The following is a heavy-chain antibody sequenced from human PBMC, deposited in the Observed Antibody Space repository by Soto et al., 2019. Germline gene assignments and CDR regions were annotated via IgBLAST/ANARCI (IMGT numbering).Heavy chain of an antibody. V-gene: IGHV4-31*03. Sequence: SETLSLTCTVSGGSISSGGYYWSWIRQHPGKGLEWIGYIYYSGSTYYNPSLKSRVTISVDTSKNQFSLKLSSVTAADTAVYYCARDLFLRGDDAFDIWGQGTMVTVSS. CDR1: GGSISSGGYY. CDR3: ARDLFLRGDDAFDI. J-gene: IGHJ3*02. CDR2: IYYSGST. D-gene: IGHD3-16*01.